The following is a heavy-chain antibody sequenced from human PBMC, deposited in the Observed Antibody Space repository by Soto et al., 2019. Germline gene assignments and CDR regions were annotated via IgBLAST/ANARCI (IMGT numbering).Heavy chain of an antibody. Sequence: QVQLEQSGTEVRKPGASVKVSCKASGYTFVDHYIHWMRQAPGQGLEWMGVINPYGGSPTYAQKLQGRLILTRDTSTSTVYMELNSLTSEDTAVYYCARTMIAAASPHQHWGQGTLVAVSS. J-gene: IGHJ1*01. CDR3: ARTMIAAASPHQH. V-gene: IGHV1-46*01. CDR2: INPYGGSP. D-gene: IGHD6-13*01. CDR1: GYTFVDHY.